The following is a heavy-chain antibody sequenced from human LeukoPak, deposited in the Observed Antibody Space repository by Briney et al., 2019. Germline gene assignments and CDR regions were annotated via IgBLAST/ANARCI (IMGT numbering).Heavy chain of an antibody. D-gene: IGHD2-15*01. CDR3: AKDARLLPIF. V-gene: IGHV3-7*01. Sequence: GGSLRLSCAASGFAFSTYFMSWVRRAPGKGLQWVGHIKQDGSGTYYIDSVKGRFTISRDNARSSLYLQMNSLRAEDTAVYYCAKDARLLPIFWGQGTLVTVSS. CDR1: GFAFSTYF. CDR2: IKQDGSGT. J-gene: IGHJ4*02.